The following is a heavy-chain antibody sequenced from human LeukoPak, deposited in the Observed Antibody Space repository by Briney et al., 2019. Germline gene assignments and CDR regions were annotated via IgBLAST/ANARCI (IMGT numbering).Heavy chain of an antibody. V-gene: IGHV3-15*01. CDR3: TTMRPGYSSSYEDDY. J-gene: IGHJ4*02. D-gene: IGHD6-6*01. Sequence: PGGSLRLSCAASGFTFSNAGMSWVRQAPGKGLEWVGRIKSKTDGGTTDYAAPVKGRFTISRDDSKNTLYLQMNSLKTEDTAVYYCTTMRPGYSSSYEDDYWGEGTLVTVSS. CDR1: GFTFSNAG. CDR2: IKSKTDGGTT.